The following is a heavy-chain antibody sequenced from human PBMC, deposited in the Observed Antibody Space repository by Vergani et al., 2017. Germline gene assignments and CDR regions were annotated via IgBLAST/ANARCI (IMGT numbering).Heavy chain of an antibody. J-gene: IGHJ6*03. CDR3: ARRSVNYYYYYMDV. CDR2: IYYSGST. V-gene: IGHV4-59*01. Sequence: QVQLQESGPGLVKPSETLSLTCTVSGGSISSYYWSWIRQPPGKGLEWIGYIYYSGSTNYNPSLKSPVTISVDTSKNQFSLKLSSVTAADTAVYYCARRSVNYYYYYMDVWGKGTTVTVSS. D-gene: IGHD4-23*01. CDR1: GGSISSYY.